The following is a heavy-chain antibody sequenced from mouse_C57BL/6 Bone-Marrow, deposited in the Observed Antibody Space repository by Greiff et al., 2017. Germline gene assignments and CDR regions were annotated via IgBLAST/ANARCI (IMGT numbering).Heavy chain of an antibody. V-gene: IGHV5-6*01. CDR3: ARHPTTGGY. Sequence: EVNLVESGGDLVKPGGSLKLSCAASGFTFSSYGMSWVRQTPDKRLEWVATISSGGSYTYYPDSVKGRFTISRDNAKNTLYLQMSSLKSEDTAMYYCARHPTTGGYWGQGTTLTVSS. D-gene: IGHD1-1*01. CDR2: ISSGGSYT. CDR1: GFTFSSYG. J-gene: IGHJ2*01.